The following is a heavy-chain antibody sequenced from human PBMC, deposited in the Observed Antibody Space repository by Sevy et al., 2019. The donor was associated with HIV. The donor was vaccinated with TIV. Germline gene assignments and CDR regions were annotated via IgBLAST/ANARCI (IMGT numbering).Heavy chain of an antibody. D-gene: IGHD3-9*01. J-gene: IGHJ4*02. CDR1: GFTFNNYA. CDR2: IRGRNNVT. V-gene: IGHV3-23*01. CDR3: ARHTGEPYYFEI. Sequence: GGSLRLSCTASGFTFNNYAMTWVRQAPGKGLEWVSSIRGRNNVTIYAESVRGRFTLSRDISKNTLYLQMNSLRVEDKAVYYCARHTGEPYYFEIWGQGTLVTVSS.